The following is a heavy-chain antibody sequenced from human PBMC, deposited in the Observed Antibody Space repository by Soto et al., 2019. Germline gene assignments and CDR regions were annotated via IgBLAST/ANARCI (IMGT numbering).Heavy chain of an antibody. V-gene: IGHV4-59*12. CDR1: GGSISSYY. CDR3: ARGPYGDNGGAFDI. CDR2: IYYSGST. Sequence: SETLSLTCTVSGGSISSYYWSWIRQPPGKGLEWIGYIYYSGSTDYNPSHTSRVTISADTSKIQFSLKLRSVTAADTAVYYCARGPYGDNGGAFDIWGQGTMVTVSS. J-gene: IGHJ3*02. D-gene: IGHD4-17*01.